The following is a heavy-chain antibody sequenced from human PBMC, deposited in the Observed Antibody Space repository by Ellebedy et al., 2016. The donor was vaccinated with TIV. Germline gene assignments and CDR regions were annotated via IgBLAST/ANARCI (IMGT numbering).Heavy chain of an antibody. CDR2: ISGSGDST. CDR1: GFTFSTYA. CDR3: AKGALFSGSSHFGY. D-gene: IGHD1-26*01. Sequence: GESLKISCAASGFTFSTYAMSWVRQAPGKGLEWVSLISGSGDSTNYADSVKGRFTISRDNSKNTVFLQMNSLRAEDTAVYYCAKGALFSGSSHFGYWGQGTLVTVSS. V-gene: IGHV3-23*01. J-gene: IGHJ4*02.